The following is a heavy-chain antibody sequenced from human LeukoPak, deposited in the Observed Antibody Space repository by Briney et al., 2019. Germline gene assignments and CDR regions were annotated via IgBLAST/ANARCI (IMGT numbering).Heavy chain of an antibody. D-gene: IGHD3-22*01. CDR2: ISWNSGSI. J-gene: IGHJ4*02. Sequence: GRSLRLSCAASGFTFDDYAMHWVRQAPGKGLEWVSGISWNSGSIGYADSVKGRFTISRDNAKNSLYLQMNSLRAEDTALYYCAKDIYYDSSRPRDLDYWGQGTLVTVSS. V-gene: IGHV3-9*01. CDR3: AKDIYYDSSRPRDLDY. CDR1: GFTFDDYA.